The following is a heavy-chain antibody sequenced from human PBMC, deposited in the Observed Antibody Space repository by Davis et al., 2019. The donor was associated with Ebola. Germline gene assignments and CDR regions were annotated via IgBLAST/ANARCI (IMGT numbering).Heavy chain of an antibody. CDR2: ISSSSSTI. J-gene: IGHJ6*02. Sequence: GESLKISCAASGFTFSSYSMNWVRQAPGKGLEWVSYISSSSSTIYYADSVKGRFTISRDNAKNSLYLQMNSLRDEDTAVYYCARDYDSYGFGYYYYYGMDVWGQGTTVTVSS. D-gene: IGHD5-18*01. CDR1: GFTFSSYS. CDR3: ARDYDSYGFGYYYYYGMDV. V-gene: IGHV3-48*02.